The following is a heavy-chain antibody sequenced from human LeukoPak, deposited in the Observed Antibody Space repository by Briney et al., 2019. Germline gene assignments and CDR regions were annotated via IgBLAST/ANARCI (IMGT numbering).Heavy chain of an antibody. CDR3: ARKFVVVTAGDAFDI. J-gene: IGHJ3*02. CDR2: INHSGST. V-gene: IGHV4-34*01. CDR1: GGSFSGYY. Sequence: SETLSLTCAVYGGSFSGYYWSWIRQPPGKGLEWIGEINHSGSTNYNPSLKSRVTISVDTSKNQFPLKLSSVTAADTAVYYCARKFVVVTAGDAFDIWGQGTMVTVSS. D-gene: IGHD2-21*02.